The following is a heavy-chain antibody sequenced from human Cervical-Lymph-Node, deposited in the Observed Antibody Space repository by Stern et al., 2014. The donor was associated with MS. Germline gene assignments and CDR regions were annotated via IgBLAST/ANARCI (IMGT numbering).Heavy chain of an antibody. Sequence: QVQLVQSGAEVKKPGASVKVSCKASGYTFTGYYMHWVRQAPGQGLEWMGWINPNSGGTNYAQKFQGWVTMTRDTSISTAYMELSRLRSDDTAVYYCAREIYQSKLCSTFDIWGQGTMVTVSS. CDR1: GYTFTGYY. CDR2: INPNSGGT. CDR3: AREIYQSKLCSTFDI. V-gene: IGHV1-2*04. J-gene: IGHJ3*02. D-gene: IGHD3-10*02.